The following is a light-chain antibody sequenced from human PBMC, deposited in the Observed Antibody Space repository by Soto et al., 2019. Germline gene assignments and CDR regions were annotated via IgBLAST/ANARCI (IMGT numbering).Light chain of an antibody. CDR3: QQLRDFPIT. Sequence: EIVLTQSPATLSLSPGERATLSCRASQSVSSYLAWYQQKPGQAPRLLIYDASNRATGIPARFSGSGSGTDFTVTISSLAPEDFAVYYCQQLRDFPITFRQGTLLDSK. CDR1: QSVSSY. J-gene: IGKJ5*01. V-gene: IGKV3-11*01. CDR2: DAS.